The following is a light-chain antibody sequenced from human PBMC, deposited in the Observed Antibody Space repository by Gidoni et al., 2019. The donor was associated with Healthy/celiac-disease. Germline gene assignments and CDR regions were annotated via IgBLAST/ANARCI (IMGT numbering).Light chain of an antibody. J-gene: IGKJ1*01. V-gene: IGKV1-27*01. CDR1: QGIANY. CDR2: AAS. Sequence: DIQMTQSPSSLSASVGDRVTITCRASQGIANYLAWYQQKPGKVPQLLIYAASTLQSGVLCRFSGSGSGTDFTLTISSLQPEDAATYYCQKYNSAPRTFGQGTKVEVK. CDR3: QKYNSAPRT.